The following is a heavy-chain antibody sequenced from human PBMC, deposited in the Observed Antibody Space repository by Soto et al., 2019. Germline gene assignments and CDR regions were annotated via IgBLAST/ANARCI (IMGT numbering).Heavy chain of an antibody. Sequence: QLQLQESGPGLVKPSETLSLTCDVSGDSICGNNYYWGWVRQPPGKGLEWIGSIHNSGATYYNPSLKSRVTLSVDTSINQFSLKVSSVTAADTGVYYCARRPLNKCLDYWGQGTLVTVSS. CDR2: IHNSGAT. CDR1: GDSICGNNYY. V-gene: IGHV4-39*01. CDR3: ARRPLNKCLDY. J-gene: IGHJ4*02. D-gene: IGHD2-2*01.